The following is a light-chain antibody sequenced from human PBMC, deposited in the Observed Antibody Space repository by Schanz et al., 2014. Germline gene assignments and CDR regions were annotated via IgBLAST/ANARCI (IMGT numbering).Light chain of an antibody. CDR1: QSVTTN. V-gene: IGKV3-20*01. CDR2: GAS. J-gene: IGKJ4*01. CDR3: QQYSKSPLT. Sequence: EIVLTQSPGTLSLSPGERATLSCRASQSVTTNLAWYQQKPGQGPRLLIYGASIRATGIPARFSGSGSGTEFTLNISRLEPEDFAVYYCQQYSKSPLTFGGGTKVEIK.